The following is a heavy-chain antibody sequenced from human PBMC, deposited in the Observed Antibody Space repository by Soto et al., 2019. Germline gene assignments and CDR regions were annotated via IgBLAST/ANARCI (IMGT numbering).Heavy chain of an antibody. CDR3: TRHSEWLSLAGYYYYGMDV. Sequence: GGSLRLSCAASGFTFSGSAMHWVRQASGKGLEWVGRIRSKANSYATAYAASVKGRFTISRDDSKNTAYLQMNSLKTEDTAVYYCTRHSEWLSLAGYYYYGMDVWGQGTTVTVSS. CDR1: GFTFSGSA. D-gene: IGHD3-3*01. V-gene: IGHV3-73*01. CDR2: IRSKANSYAT. J-gene: IGHJ6*02.